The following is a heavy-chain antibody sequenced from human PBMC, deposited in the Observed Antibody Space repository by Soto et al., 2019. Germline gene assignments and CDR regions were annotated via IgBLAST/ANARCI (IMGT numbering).Heavy chain of an antibody. CDR3: AKVFGSGYDRDY. D-gene: IGHD5-12*01. CDR1: GFTFSSNA. Sequence: GGSLRLSCAASGFTFSSNAMSWVRQAPGKGLEWVSAISGSGGSTYYADSVKGRFTISRDNSKNTLYLQMNSLRAEDTAVYYCAKVFGSGYDRDYWGQGTLVTVSS. V-gene: IGHV3-23*01. CDR2: ISGSGGST. J-gene: IGHJ4*02.